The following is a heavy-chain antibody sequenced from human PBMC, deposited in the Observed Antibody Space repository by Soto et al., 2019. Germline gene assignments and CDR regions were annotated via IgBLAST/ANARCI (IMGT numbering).Heavy chain of an antibody. CDR2: IIPIFGTA. J-gene: IGHJ3*02. D-gene: IGHD1-20*01. V-gene: IGHV1-69*13. CDR1: GGTFSSYA. CDR3: ARDLYNWNDITDAFDI. Sequence: SVKVSCKASGGTFSSYAISWVRQAPGQGLEWMGGIIPIFGTANYAQKFQGRVTITADESTSTAYMELSSLRSEDTAVYYCARDLYNWNDITDAFDIWGQGTMVTVSS.